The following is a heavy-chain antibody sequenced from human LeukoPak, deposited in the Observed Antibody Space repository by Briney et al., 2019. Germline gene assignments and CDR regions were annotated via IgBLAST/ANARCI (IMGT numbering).Heavy chain of an antibody. CDR2: IHHSGST. CDR1: GYSISGGHY. V-gene: IGHV4-38-2*01. CDR3: AKIGQRRGNSPYFFDY. J-gene: IGHJ4*02. D-gene: IGHD5-12*01. Sequence: SETLSLTCGVSGYSISGGHYWGWVRQPPGKGLEWIGIIHHSGSTYITPSLKSRVTISVDTSKNQFSLRLRSVTAADTAMYYCAKIGQRRGNSPYFFDYWGQGTLVTVSS.